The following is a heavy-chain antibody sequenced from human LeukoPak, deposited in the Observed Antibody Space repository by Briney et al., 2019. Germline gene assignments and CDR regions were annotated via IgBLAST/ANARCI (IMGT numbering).Heavy chain of an antibody. J-gene: IGHJ6*03. CDR1: GFSASGFTFSTFG. CDR3: ARGVRDILSGYYTDYYFYYMDV. D-gene: IGHD3-3*01. Sequence: PGGSLRLSCAASGFSASGFTFSTFGMHWVRQAPGKGLERVSFISSMLDSSMYYADSVKGRFTISRDNAKNSLYLQMNSLRAEDTAVYYCARGVRDILSGYYTDYYFYYMDVWGKGTTVTVSS. V-gene: IGHV3-48*01. CDR2: ISSMLDSSM.